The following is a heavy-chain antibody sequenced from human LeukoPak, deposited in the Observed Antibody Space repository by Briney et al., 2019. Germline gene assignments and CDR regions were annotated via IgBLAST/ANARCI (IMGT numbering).Heavy chain of an antibody. V-gene: IGHV4-4*02. CDR1: GGSISSNSNW. CDR3: ARMPGGKQQSIDY. Sequence: KPSGTLSLTCAVSGGSISSNSNWWSWVRQPPGKGLEWIGEINHSGSTNYNPSLKSRVTISVDKSKNQFSLKLSSVTAADTAVYYCARMPGGKQQSIDYWGQGTLVTVSS. J-gene: IGHJ4*02. D-gene: IGHD6-13*01. CDR2: INHSGST.